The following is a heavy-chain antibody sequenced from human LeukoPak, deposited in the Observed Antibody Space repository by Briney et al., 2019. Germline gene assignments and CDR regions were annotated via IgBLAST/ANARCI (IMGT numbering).Heavy chain of an antibody. CDR3: ARTGGDYYDSSGYHYFDY. J-gene: IGHJ4*02. D-gene: IGHD3-22*01. CDR2: IYYSGST. V-gene: IGHV4-31*03. Sequence: SQTLSLTCTVSGGSISSGGYYWSWIRQHPGKGLEWIGYIYYSGSTYYNPSLKSRVTISVDTSKNQFSLKLSSVTAADTAVYYCARTGGDYYDSSGYHYFDYWGQGTLVTVSS. CDR1: GGSISSGGYY.